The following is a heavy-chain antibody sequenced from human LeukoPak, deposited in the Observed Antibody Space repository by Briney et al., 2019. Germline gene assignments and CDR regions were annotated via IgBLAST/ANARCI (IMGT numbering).Heavy chain of an antibody. CDR1: GGSISSSTYY. J-gene: IGHJ4*02. V-gene: IGHV4-39*01. Sequence: PSETLSLTCTVSGGSISSSTYYWGWIRQPPGKGLEWIGSIFFSGTTHFNPSLKSRVTMSVDTSKNQFSLKLTSVTAADTAVYYCVRLAPERSANGVGDYWGQGTLVTVSS. D-gene: IGHD1-26*01. CDR3: VRLAPERSANGVGDY. CDR2: IFFSGTT.